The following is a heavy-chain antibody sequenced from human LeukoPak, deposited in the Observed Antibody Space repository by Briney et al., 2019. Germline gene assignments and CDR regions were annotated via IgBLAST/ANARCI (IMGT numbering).Heavy chain of an antibody. CDR3: ARGTSTVSAGHY. CDR2: IYTGGST. Sequence: TGGSLRLSCAASGFTVSSDYMSWVRQAPGKGLEWVSVIYTGGSTYYADSVKGRFTIPRDTSKNTLHLQMNSLRAEDTAVYYCARGTSTVSAGHYWGQGTLVTVSS. CDR1: GFTVSSDY. D-gene: IGHD6-19*01. J-gene: IGHJ4*02. V-gene: IGHV3-53*01.